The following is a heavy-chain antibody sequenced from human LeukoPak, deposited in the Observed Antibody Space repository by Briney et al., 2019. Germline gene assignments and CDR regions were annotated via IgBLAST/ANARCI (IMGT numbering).Heavy chain of an antibody. CDR3: ARDFVDYYSVFDP. Sequence: SETLSLTCTVSDGAISSYYWSWIRQPAGKGPEWTRRIYTSVSTNYNPSLKSRVTMSGDTSKYQFSLKLSSVTAADTAVYYCARDFVDYYSVFDPWGQGTLVTVSS. CDR2: IYTSVST. V-gene: IGHV4-4*07. CDR1: DGAISSYY. D-gene: IGHD3-10*01. J-gene: IGHJ5*02.